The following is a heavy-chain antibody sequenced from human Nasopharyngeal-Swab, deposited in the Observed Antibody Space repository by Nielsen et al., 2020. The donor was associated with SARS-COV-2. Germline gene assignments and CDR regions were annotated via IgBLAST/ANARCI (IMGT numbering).Heavy chain of an antibody. D-gene: IGHD2-2*01. J-gene: IGHJ3*02. Sequence: ASVKVSCKASGYTFTGYYMHWVRQAPGQGLEWMGWINPNSGGTNYAQKFQGRVTMTRDTSISTAYMELSRLRSDDMAVYYCARSRVFVVVPADYVDSRDAFDIWGQGTMVTVSS. V-gene: IGHV1-2*02. CDR1: GYTFTGYY. CDR3: ARSRVFVVVPADYVDSRDAFDI. CDR2: INPNSGGT.